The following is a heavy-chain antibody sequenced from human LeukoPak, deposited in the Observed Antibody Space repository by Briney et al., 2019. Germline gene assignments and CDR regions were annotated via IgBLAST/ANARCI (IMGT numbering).Heavy chain of an antibody. CDR2: MNPNSGNT. CDR1: GYTFTSYD. Sequence: ASVKVSCKASGYTFTSYDINWVRQATGQGLEWMGWMNPNSGNTGYAQKFQGRVTMTRNTSMSTAYMELSSLRSEDTAVYYCARLMVITTDYFDYWGQGTLVTVSS. J-gene: IGHJ4*02. V-gene: IGHV1-8*01. CDR3: ARLMVITTDYFDY. D-gene: IGHD3-22*01.